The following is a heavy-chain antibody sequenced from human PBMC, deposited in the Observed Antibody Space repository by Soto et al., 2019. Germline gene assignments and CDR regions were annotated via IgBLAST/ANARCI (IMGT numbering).Heavy chain of an antibody. J-gene: IGHJ6*02. CDR1: GVSFSGSY. Sequence: PSETLSLTCAVSGVSFSGSYWIWICQPLGKGPESIGEINHSGSTNYNPSLKSRVTISVHTSKNQCSLKLSSVTAADTAVYYCPRTSGGLYVWGQGSTVTVS. CDR2: INHSGST. CDR3: PRTSGGLYV. D-gene: IGHD3-10*01. V-gene: IGHV4-34*01.